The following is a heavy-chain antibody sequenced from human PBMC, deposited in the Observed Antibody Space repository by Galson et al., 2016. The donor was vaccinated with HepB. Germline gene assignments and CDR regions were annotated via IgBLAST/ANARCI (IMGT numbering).Heavy chain of an antibody. J-gene: IGHJ1*01. CDR2: IYHRGST. Sequence: SETLSLTCAVSGDSISSSNWWTWVRQPPGKGLEWIGEIYHRGSTHYNPSLKSRVTISVDKSKNQFSLSLTSVTAADTAVYFCARGDGNTYFHHWGQGTLVAVSS. V-gene: IGHV4-4*02. D-gene: IGHD2/OR15-2a*01. CDR3: ARGDGNTYFHH. CDR1: GDSISSSNW.